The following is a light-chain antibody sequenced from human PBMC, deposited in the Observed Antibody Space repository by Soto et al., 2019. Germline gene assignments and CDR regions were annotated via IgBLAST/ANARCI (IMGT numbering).Light chain of an antibody. J-gene: IGKJ3*01. CDR2: DAS. CDR3: HQHVNLA. Sequence: DIQMTQSPSSVSASVGDRITITCRASQDITNSLDWYQQKPGKAPKVLIYDASNLQTGVPSRFSGRGSGTDFSFSISSLQPDDIATYYCHQHVNLAFGPGTKVDIK. CDR1: QDITNS. V-gene: IGKV1-33*01.